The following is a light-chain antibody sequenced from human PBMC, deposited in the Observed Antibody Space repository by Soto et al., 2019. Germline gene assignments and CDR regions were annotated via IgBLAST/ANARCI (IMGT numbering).Light chain of an antibody. J-gene: IGKJ1*01. CDR3: QQSYSAPWT. Sequence: DIQMTQSPSSLSASVGDRVTITCRASQTISSFLNWYQQKPGRAPKLLIYSASDLQGGVPSRFTGSGFGTDFTLTISSLQPEDFASYYCQQSYSAPWTFGQGTKVEI. CDR2: SAS. CDR1: QTISSF. V-gene: IGKV1-39*01.